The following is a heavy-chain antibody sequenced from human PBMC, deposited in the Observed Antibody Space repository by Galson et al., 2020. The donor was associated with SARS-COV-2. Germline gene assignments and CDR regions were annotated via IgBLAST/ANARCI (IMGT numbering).Heavy chain of an antibody. CDR1: GFTFGGYN. CDR2: IGSVGSYI. Sequence: GGSLRLSCAASGFTFGGYNMNWVRQAPGKGPEWVSSIGSVGSYIYYADSVTGRFTISRDNAKNSLYLQMDSLRVEDTAVYYCVRHGGGFDLWGQGTVVTVSA. J-gene: IGHJ4*02. V-gene: IGHV3-21*06. D-gene: IGHD3-10*01. CDR3: VRHGGGFDL.